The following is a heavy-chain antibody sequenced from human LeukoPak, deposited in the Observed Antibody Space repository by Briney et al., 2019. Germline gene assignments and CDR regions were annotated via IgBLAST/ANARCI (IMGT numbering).Heavy chain of an antibody. CDR2: ISESGDNR. CDR3: VTPGVEH. CDR1: GFTFSNYW. Sequence: GGSLRLSCEGSGFTFSNYWMGWVRQAPGKGLEWVSGISESGDNRYYADFVKGRFTISREDSKNTVYLQMNSLRVEDTALYYCVTPGVEHWGQGALVTVSS. J-gene: IGHJ5*02. V-gene: IGHV3-23*01. D-gene: IGHD2-8*02.